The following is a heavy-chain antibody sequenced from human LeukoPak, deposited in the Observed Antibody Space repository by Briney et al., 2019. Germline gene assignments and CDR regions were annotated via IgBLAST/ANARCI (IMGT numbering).Heavy chain of an antibody. Sequence: ASVKVSCKASGGTFSSYTISWVRQAPGQGREWMGRIIPILGIANYAQKFQGRVTITADKSTSTAYMELSSLRSEDTAVYYCARRVAAGFFDYWGQGTLVTVSS. V-gene: IGHV1-69*02. CDR3: ARRVAAGFFDY. J-gene: IGHJ4*02. D-gene: IGHD6-13*01. CDR2: IIPILGIA. CDR1: GGTFSSYT.